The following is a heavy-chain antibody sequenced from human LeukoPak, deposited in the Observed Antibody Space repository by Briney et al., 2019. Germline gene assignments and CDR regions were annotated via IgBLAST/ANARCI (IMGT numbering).Heavy chain of an antibody. CDR2: ISDGGSAT. CDR3: SRDFSGASRIDY. V-gene: IGHV3-11*06. J-gene: IGHJ4*02. Sequence: PGGCLRLSCAASGFTFSDYYMTWIRQAPGEGLEWVSYISDGGSATNYADSVKGRFTISRDNSKNTLYLEMNSLRAEDTAVYYCSRDFSGASRIDYWGQGTLATVSS. CDR1: GFTFSDYY. D-gene: IGHD4/OR15-4a*01.